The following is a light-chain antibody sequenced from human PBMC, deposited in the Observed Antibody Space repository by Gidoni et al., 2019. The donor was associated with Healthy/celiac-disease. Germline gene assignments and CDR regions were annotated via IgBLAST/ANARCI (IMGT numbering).Light chain of an antibody. CDR2: DAS. CDR1: QSISSW. Sequence: DIQMTQSPSTLSASVGDRVTITCRASQSISSWLAWYQQKPGKAPKLLIYDASSLESGVPSRCSGSGSGTEFTLTISSLQPDDFATYYCQQYNSYSYTFXQXTKLEIK. CDR3: QQYNSYSYT. J-gene: IGKJ2*01. V-gene: IGKV1-5*01.